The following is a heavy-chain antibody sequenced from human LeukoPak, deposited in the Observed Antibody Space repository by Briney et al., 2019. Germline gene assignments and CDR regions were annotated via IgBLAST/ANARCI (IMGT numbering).Heavy chain of an antibody. Sequence: PSETLSLTCTVSGGSISSYYWSWIRQPPGKGLEWIGYIYYSGSTNYNPSLKSRVTISVDTSKNQFSLKLSSVTAADTAVYYCARYKNEAVAGKQHFDYWGQGTLVTVSS. CDR1: GGSISSYY. V-gene: IGHV4-59*12. J-gene: IGHJ4*02. D-gene: IGHD6-19*01. CDR2: IYYSGST. CDR3: ARYKNEAVAGKQHFDY.